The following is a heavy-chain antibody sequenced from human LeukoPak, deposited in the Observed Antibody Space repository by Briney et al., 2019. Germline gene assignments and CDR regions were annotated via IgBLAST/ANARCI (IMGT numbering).Heavy chain of an antibody. J-gene: IGHJ4*02. Sequence: GGSLRLSCAASGFTFSSYSMNWVRQAPGKGLEWVSSISSSSSYIYYADSVKGRFTISRDNAKNSLYLRMNSLRAEDTAVYYCARDRRSSWYEAAYWGQGTLVTVSS. CDR3: ARDRRSSWYEAAY. CDR2: ISSSSSYI. CDR1: GFTFSSYS. D-gene: IGHD6-13*01. V-gene: IGHV3-21*01.